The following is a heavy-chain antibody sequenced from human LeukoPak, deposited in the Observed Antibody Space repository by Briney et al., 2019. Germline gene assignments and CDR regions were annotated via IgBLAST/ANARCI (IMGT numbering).Heavy chain of an antibody. CDR2: ISWNSVNI. J-gene: IGHJ3*02. V-gene: IGHV3-9*01. CDR1: AFTFDDFA. Sequence: QAGGSLRLSCAASAFTFDDFAMHWVRQAPGKGLEWVSGISWNSVNITYADSVKGRFTISRDNAKNSLYLQMNSLRAEDTALYYCAKSPAVVAARDAFDIWGQGTMVTVSS. D-gene: IGHD2-15*01. CDR3: AKSPAVVAARDAFDI.